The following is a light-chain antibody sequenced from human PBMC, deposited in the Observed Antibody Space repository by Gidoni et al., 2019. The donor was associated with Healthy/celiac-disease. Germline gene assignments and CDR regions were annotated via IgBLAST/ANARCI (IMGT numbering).Light chain of an antibody. CDR3: QAWDSSTGVV. J-gene: IGLJ2*01. CDR2: PDS. CDR1: KLGDKY. V-gene: IGLV3-1*01. Sequence: SYELTQPPSVSVSPGQTASITCSGDKLGDKYACWYQQKPGQSPVLVIYPDSKRPSGIPERFSGSNSGNTATLTISGTQAMDEADYYCQAWDSSTGVVFGGGTKLTVL.